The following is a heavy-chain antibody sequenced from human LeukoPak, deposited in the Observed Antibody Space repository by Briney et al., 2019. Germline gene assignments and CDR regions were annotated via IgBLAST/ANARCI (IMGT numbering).Heavy chain of an antibody. Sequence: SETLSLTCTVSGGSISSYYWSWIRQPPGKGLEWIGYIYYSGSTNYNPSLKSRVTISVDTSKNQFSLKLSSVTAADTAVYYCARNQYYYDSSGSLVYWGQGTLVTVSS. CDR1: GGSISSYY. CDR2: IYYSGST. J-gene: IGHJ4*02. D-gene: IGHD3-22*01. V-gene: IGHV4-59*01. CDR3: ARNQYYYDSSGSLVY.